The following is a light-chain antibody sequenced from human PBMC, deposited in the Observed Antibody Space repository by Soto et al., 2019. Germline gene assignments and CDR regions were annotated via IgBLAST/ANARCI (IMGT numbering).Light chain of an antibody. CDR3: QQYNSYSPT. J-gene: IGKJ5*01. V-gene: IGKV1-5*03. CDR2: KAS. CDR1: QSISTW. Sequence: DIQMTQSPSTLSGSVGDRVTITCRASQSISTWLAWYQQEPGKAPKLLIHKASSLQSGVPSRFSGSGSGTDFTLTISSLHPDDFATYYCQQYNSYSPTFGQGTRLEI.